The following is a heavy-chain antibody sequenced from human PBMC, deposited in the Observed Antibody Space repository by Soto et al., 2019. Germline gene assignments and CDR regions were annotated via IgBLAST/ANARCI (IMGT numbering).Heavy chain of an antibody. CDR3: ARHVSDSPAHWFDP. Sequence: SETLSLTCTVSGGSISSYYWSWIRQPPGKGLEWIGYINYSGSTNYNPSLKSRVTISVDTSKNQFSLKLSSVTAADTAVYYCARHVSDSPAHWFDPWGQGTLVTVSS. D-gene: IGHD1-26*01. CDR2: INYSGST. V-gene: IGHV4-59*08. CDR1: GGSISSYY. J-gene: IGHJ5*02.